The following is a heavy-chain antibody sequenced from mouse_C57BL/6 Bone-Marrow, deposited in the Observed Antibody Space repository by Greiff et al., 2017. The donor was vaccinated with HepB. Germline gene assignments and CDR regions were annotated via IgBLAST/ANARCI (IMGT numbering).Heavy chain of an antibody. CDR2: INPNYGTT. V-gene: IGHV1-39*01. CDR1: GYSFTDYN. J-gene: IGHJ2*01. D-gene: IGHD1-1*01. Sequence: EVQGVESGPELVKPGASVKISCKASGYSFTDYNMNWVKQSNGKSLEWIGVINPNYGTTSYNQKFKGKATLTVDQSSSTAYMQLNSLTSEDSAVYYCARIYGSSYYFDYWGQGTTLTFSS. CDR3: ARIYGSSYYFDY.